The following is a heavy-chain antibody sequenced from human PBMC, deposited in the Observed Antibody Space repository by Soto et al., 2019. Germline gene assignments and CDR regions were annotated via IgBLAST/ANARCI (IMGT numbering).Heavy chain of an antibody. V-gene: IGHV1-18*01. D-gene: IGHD4-17*01. Sequence: ASVKVSCNTSRYTFTSYGISWERQAPAHGLEWMGWLSAYNRNTNYAQELQGRVTITTDTATSTAYMQLRSLRSDDTAVYYCARDFDYGGNSGYYYYGMDVWG. CDR3: ARDFDYGGNSGYYYYGMDV. CDR1: RYTFTSYG. CDR2: LSAYNRNT. J-gene: IGHJ6*02.